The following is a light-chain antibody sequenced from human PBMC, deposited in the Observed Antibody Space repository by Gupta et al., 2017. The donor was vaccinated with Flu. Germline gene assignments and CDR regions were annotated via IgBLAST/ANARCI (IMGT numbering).Light chain of an antibody. CDR2: LAS. Sequence: DIVMTQSPLSLPVTPGEPASISCRASQSLLLSNGYNYLDWYLQKPGQSPQLLIYLASQRASGLPDRFSGSGSCTDFTLKVIRVEAEDVVVYYCMQSLPTPIAFGCRTKVEI. J-gene: IGKJ4*01. CDR1: QSLLLSNGYNY. V-gene: IGKV2-28*01. CDR3: MQSLPTPIA.